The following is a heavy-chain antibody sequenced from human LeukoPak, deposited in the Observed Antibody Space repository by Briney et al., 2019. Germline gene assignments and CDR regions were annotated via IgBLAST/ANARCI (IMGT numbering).Heavy chain of an antibody. CDR2: IIPILGIA. Sequence: GSSVKVSCKASGGTFSSYAISWVRQAPGQGPEWMGRIIPILGIANYAQKFQGRVTITADKSTSTAYMELSSLRSEDTAVYYCARSSFGAYYYGMDVWGQGTTVTVSS. CDR1: GGTFSSYA. V-gene: IGHV1-69*04. D-gene: IGHD3-10*01. J-gene: IGHJ6*02. CDR3: ARSSFGAYYYGMDV.